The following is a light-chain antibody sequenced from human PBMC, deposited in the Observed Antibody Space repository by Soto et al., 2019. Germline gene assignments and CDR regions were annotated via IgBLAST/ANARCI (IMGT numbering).Light chain of an antibody. CDR3: MQALQTPYT. CDR1: QSLLHSNGHKY. J-gene: IGKJ2*01. V-gene: IGKV2-28*01. CDR2: LGS. Sequence: DIVMTQSPLSLPVTPGEPASISCRSSQSLLHSNGHKYLDWYLQKPGQSPQLLIYLGSNRASGVPDRFSGSGSGTDLTLKISRVEDEDVGVYYCMQALQTPYTFGQGTKLEIK.